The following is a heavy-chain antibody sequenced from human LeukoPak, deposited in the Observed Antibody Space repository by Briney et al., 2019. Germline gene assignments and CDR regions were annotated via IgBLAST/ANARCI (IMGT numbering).Heavy chain of an antibody. J-gene: IGHJ4*02. CDR3: ARHGYCSSTSCYGALGIFDY. Sequence: SETLSLTCTVSGGSISSSSYYWGWVRQPPGKGLEWIGSIYYSGSTYYNPSLKSRVTISVDTSKNQFSLKLSSVTAADTAVYYCARHGYCSSTSCYGALGIFDYWGQGILVTVSS. CDR1: GGSISSSSYY. D-gene: IGHD2-2*03. CDR2: IYYSGST. V-gene: IGHV4-39*07.